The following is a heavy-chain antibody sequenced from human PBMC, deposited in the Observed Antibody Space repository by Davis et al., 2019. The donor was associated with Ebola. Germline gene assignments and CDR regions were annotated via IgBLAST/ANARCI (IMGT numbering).Heavy chain of an antibody. D-gene: IGHD3-3*01. Sequence: SVKVSCKASGGTFSSYAISWVRQAPGQGLEWMGGFIPIFGTANYAQMFQGRVTITADKSTSTAYMELSSLRFEDTAVYYCARQRFLEWPMDVWGQGTAVTVSS. CDR1: GGTFSSYA. CDR3: ARQRFLEWPMDV. CDR2: FIPIFGTA. J-gene: IGHJ6*02. V-gene: IGHV1-69*06.